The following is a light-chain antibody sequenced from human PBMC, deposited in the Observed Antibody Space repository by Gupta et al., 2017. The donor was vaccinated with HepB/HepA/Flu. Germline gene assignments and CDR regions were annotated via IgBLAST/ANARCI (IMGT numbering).Light chain of an antibody. CDR1: ALPKQY. V-gene: IGLV3-25*03. CDR3: QSADSSGTYPV. CDR2: KDS. Sequence: SSELTQPPSVSVSPGQTARITCSGDALPKQYAYWYQQKPGQAPALVIYKDSERPSGIPERFSGSSSGTTVTLTISGVQAEDEADYYCQSADSSGTYPVFGGGTKLTVL. J-gene: IGLJ2*01.